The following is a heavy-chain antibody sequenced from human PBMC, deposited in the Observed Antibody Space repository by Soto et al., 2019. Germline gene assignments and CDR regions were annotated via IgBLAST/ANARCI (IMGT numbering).Heavy chain of an antibody. D-gene: IGHD2-2*02. CDR3: AREYTAWPLAYGLDV. J-gene: IGHJ6*02. CDR2: ISSRSDI. CDR1: GFTFSTYI. V-gene: IGHV3-21*01. Sequence: GGSLRLSCVGSGFTFSTYIINWVRQAPGKGLGWVSSISSRSDIYYADSVKGRFTISRDNAKNSVSLQMNSLRAEDTAVYYCAREYTAWPLAYGLDVWGQGTTVTVSS.